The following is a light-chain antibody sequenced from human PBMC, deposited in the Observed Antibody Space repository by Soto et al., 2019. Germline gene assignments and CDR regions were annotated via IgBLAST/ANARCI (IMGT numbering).Light chain of an antibody. CDR2: DAS. CDR1: RSVSSY. J-gene: IGKJ5*01. V-gene: IGKV3-11*01. Sequence: EIVLTQSPATLSLSPGESATLSCRATRSVSSYLAWYQQKPGQAPRLLIYDASSRHTEIPAGFSGSGSGTDCTRTISSLEPEDFELDDCQQRSNWPITFGQGTRLEIK. CDR3: QQRSNWPIT.